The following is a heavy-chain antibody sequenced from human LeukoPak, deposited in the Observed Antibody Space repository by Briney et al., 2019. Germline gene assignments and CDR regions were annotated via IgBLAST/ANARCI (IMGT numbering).Heavy chain of an antibody. J-gene: IGHJ3*02. Sequence: ASVTVSCRASGYTFTSYGISWVRQAPGQGLEWVGWISAYNGNTNYAQKLQGRVTMTTDTSTSTAYMELRSLSSDDTAVNYCARDXYDSSGYYPDAFDIWGQGTMVTVSS. CDR3: ARDXYDSSGYYPDAFDI. CDR2: ISAYNGNT. D-gene: IGHD3-22*01. CDR1: GYTFTSYG. V-gene: IGHV1-18*01.